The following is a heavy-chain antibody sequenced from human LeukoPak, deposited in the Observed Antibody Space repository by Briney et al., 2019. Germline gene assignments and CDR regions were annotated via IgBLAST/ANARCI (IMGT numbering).Heavy chain of an antibody. CDR1: GGSISSSNW. CDR3: ARFLGASLYYYGMDV. V-gene: IGHV4-4*02. D-gene: IGHD3-3*01. J-gene: IGHJ6*02. Sequence: SETLSLTCAASGGSISSSNWWSWVRQPPGKGLEWIGEIYHSGSTNYNPSLKSRVTISVDKSKNQFSLKLSSVTAADTAVYYCARFLGASLYYYGMDVWGQGTTVTVSS. CDR2: IYHSGST.